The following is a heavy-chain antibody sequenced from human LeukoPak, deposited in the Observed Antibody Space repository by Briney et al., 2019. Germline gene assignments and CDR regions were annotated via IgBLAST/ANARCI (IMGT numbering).Heavy chain of an antibody. Sequence: SETLSLTCTVSGGSISSSSYYWGWIRQPPGKGLEWTGSIYYSGSTYYNPSLKSRVTISADTSKNQFSLKLSSVTAADTAVYYCAKDRAPWLLGDYWGQGTLVTVSS. J-gene: IGHJ4*02. V-gene: IGHV4-39*07. CDR3: AKDRAPWLLGDY. D-gene: IGHD1-26*01. CDR2: IYYSGST. CDR1: GGSISSSSYY.